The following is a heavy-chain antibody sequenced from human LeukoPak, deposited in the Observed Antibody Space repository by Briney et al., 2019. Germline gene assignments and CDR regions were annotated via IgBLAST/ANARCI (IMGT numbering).Heavy chain of an antibody. J-gene: IGHJ4*02. CDR1: GGSISSYY. Sequence: MSSETLSLTCTVSGGSISSYYWSWIRQPPGKGLEWIGYIYYSGSTNYNPSLKSRVTISVDTSKNQFSLKLSSVTAADTAVYYCARDHAAGYYFDYWGQGTLVTVSS. CDR2: IYYSGST. V-gene: IGHV4-59*01. CDR3: ARDHAAGYYFDY. D-gene: IGHD3-10*01.